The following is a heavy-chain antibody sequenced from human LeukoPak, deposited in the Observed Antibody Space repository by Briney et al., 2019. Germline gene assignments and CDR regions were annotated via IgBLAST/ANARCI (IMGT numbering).Heavy chain of an antibody. V-gene: IGHV3-7*01. CDR3: VKRATGSTKLVDY. CDR2: IKQDGSEQ. D-gene: IGHD1-7*01. CDR1: GFTFSSYW. J-gene: IGHJ4*02. Sequence: SGGSLRLSCAASGFTFSSYWMTWVRQAPGKGLEWVANIKQDGSEQYYVDSVKGRFTISRDNAKNSLYLQMNSLRAEDTAVYYCVKRATGSTKLVDYWGQGTLVTVSS.